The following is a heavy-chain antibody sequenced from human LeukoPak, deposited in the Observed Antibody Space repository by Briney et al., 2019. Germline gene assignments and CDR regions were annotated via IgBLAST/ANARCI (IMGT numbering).Heavy chain of an antibody. V-gene: IGHV4-38-2*02. CDR2: IYHSGTT. J-gene: IGHJ4*02. D-gene: IGHD5-24*01. CDR3: ATRDGSY. CDR1: GYSISSGYF. Sequence: SETLSLTCTVSGYSISSGYFWGWIRQPPGKGLEWIGSIYHSGTTYYNPSLKSRVTISVDTSKNHFSLKLSSVTAADTAVYYCATRDGSYWGQGTLVTVSS.